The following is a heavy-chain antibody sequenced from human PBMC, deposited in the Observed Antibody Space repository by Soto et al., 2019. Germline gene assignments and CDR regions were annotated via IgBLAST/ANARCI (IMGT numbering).Heavy chain of an antibody. CDR3: ARKPPSAIQGWAFGMDV. CDR1: GFSISSNY. Sequence: ELQLVETGGGLIQTGGSLRLSCAASGFSISSNYIVWVRQPPGKGLEWVSTTFSGGNTEYAASVKGRCSISRDNYKNTLYLQMDNLRVEDTAVYYCARKPPSAIQGWAFGMDVWGQGTTVSVSS. V-gene: IGHV3-53*02. J-gene: IGHJ6*02. CDR2: TFSGGNT. D-gene: IGHD2-21*01.